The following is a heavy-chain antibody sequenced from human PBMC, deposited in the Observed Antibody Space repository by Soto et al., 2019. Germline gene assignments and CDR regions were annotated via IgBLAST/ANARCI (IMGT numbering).Heavy chain of an antibody. V-gene: IGHV3-74*01. CDR1: GFTLSSYW. CDR3: TRGQAGPNGIDV. CDR2: TSREGSST. J-gene: IGHJ6*02. Sequence: EVQLVESGGGLVQQGGSLRFSCAASGFTLSSYWMHWVRQATGKGLVWVSRTSREGSSTAYADSVKGRFTLSRDNPKKTLHLQMNSPRAEDTAVYYCTRGQAGPNGIDVWGQGPTVTVSS.